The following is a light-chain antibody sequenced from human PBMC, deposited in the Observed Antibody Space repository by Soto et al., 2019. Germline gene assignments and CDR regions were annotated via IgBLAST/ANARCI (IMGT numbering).Light chain of an antibody. CDR1: RSVSSY. J-gene: IGKJ2*01. CDR2: DAS. V-gene: IGKV3-11*01. CDR3: QQRRNQMYT. Sequence: EIELTQSPSTLSLSPGERATLSCRASRSVSSYLAWYQHKPGKAPRLLIYDASKRVTGIPARFSGSRSGTAFTLTISSLEPEDYAVNYCQQRRNQMYTFGQGTKLEIK.